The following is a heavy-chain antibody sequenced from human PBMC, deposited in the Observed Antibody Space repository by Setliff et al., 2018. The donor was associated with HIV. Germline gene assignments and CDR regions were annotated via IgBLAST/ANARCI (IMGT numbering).Heavy chain of an antibody. Sequence: PGESLKISCKTFGYTFATSWIAWVRQKPGKGLEWMGIIYPDDSDTRCSPYFEDHVYISVDKSINIAYLEWKALKAADSAMYYCATYGEGAPTSWFDPWGQGTLVTVSS. V-gene: IGHV5-51*01. CDR2: IYPDDSDT. J-gene: IGHJ5*02. CDR3: ATYGEGAPTSWFDP. CDR1: GYTFATSW. D-gene: IGHD3-10*01.